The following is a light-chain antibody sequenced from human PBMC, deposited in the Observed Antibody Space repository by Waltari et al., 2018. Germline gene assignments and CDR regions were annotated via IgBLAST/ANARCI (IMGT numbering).Light chain of an antibody. V-gene: IGLV1-40*01. CDR3: QSYDSSLSGSV. CDR2: AHF. J-gene: IGLJ3*02. CDR1: SSNIGAGSD. Sequence: QSVLTQPPSVSGAPGQRVTISCTGSSSNIGAGSDVHWYQQLPGTAPNLLIYAHFNRPSRVPDRFSGSKSGTSASLAITGLQAEDEADYYCQSYDSSLSGSVFGGGTKLTVL.